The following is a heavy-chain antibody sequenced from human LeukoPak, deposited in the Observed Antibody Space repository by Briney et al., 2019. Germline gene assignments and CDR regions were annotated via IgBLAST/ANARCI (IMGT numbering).Heavy chain of an antibody. Sequence: SETLSLTCTVSGGSISDYYWSWIRQPAGKGLEWIGHIYTSASGRTNYNPSLKSRVNMTEKTKKNKHSLRLSSVTAADTAVYYCARDLKWSYGTEYWGQGTLVTVSS. D-gene: IGHD1-26*01. CDR3: ARDLKWSYGTEY. CDR1: GGSISDYY. J-gene: IGHJ4*02. V-gene: IGHV4-4*07. CDR2: IYTSASGRT.